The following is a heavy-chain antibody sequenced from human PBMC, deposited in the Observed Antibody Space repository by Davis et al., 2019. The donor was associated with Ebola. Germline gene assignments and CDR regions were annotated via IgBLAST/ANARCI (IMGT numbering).Heavy chain of an antibody. CDR3: AREVNYYDSSGIFDY. Sequence: SVKVSCKASGGTFSSYAISWVRQAPGQGLEWMGRIIPILGIANYAQKFQGRVTITADKSTSTAYMELSSLRSEDTAVYYCAREVNYYDSSGIFDYWGQGTLVTVSS. V-gene: IGHV1-69*04. J-gene: IGHJ4*02. CDR2: IIPILGIA. CDR1: GGTFSSYA. D-gene: IGHD3-22*01.